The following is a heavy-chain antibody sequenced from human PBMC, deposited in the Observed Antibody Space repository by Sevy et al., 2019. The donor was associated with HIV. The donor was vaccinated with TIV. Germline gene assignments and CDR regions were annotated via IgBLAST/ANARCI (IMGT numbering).Heavy chain of an antibody. D-gene: IGHD1-26*01. CDR3: ATTSTPLYYYALDV. V-gene: IGHV3-53*01. CDR1: GFTFSSYS. Sequence: GGSPRLSCAASGFTFSSYSMNWVRQAPGKGLEWVSVIYSGEYTYYADSVKGRFTISRDISKNTLNLQMNSLRAEDTAIYYCATTSTPLYYYALDVWGQGTTVTVSS. J-gene: IGHJ6*02. CDR2: IYSGEYT.